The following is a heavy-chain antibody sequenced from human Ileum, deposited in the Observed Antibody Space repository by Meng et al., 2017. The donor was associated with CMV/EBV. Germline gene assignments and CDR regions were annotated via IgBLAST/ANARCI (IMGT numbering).Heavy chain of an antibody. CDR3: ARVGDMSRGYHGMDV. J-gene: IGHJ6*02. CDR1: GFIFSDHY. Sequence: GESLKISCAVSGFIFSDHYMEWVRQAPGKGLEWVGRSRNEANRYTTEYAASVKGRFTISRDASKNSVFLQMNSLKTEDTAIYYCARVGDMSRGYHGMDVWGQGTAVTVSS. V-gene: IGHV3-72*01. CDR2: SRNEANRYTT. D-gene: IGHD3-10*01.